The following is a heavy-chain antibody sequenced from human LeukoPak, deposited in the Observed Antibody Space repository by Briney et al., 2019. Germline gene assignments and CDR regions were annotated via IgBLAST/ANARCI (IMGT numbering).Heavy chain of an antibody. V-gene: IGHV3-23*01. CDR1: GFTFSNYW. J-gene: IGHJ4*02. D-gene: IGHD2-21*01. CDR2: ISGSGGRT. Sequence: GGSLRLSCAASGFTFSNYWMTWVRQAPGKGLEWVSAISGSGGRTYYADSVRGRFTISRDNSKNTVYVQMNSLRAEDTAIYFCVVVSYCAVDCYDYWGQGTLVTVSS. CDR3: VVVSYCAVDCYDY.